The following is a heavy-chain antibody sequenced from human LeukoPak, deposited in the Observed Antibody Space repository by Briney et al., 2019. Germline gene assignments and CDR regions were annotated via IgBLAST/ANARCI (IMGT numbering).Heavy chain of an antibody. CDR3: ARRITIFGVDATYAFDI. D-gene: IGHD3-3*01. CDR2: IYYSGST. Sequence: SETLSLTCTVSGGSISSYYWSWIRQPPGKGLEWIGYIYYSGSTNYNPSLKSRVTISVDTSKNQFSLKLSSVTAADTAVYYCARRITIFGVDATYAFDIWGQGTMVTVSS. CDR1: GGSISSYY. V-gene: IGHV4-59*12. J-gene: IGHJ3*02.